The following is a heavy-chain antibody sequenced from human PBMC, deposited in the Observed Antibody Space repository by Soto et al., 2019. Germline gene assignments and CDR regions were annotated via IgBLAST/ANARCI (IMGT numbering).Heavy chain of an antibody. CDR3: ARHRAFAGMPEHHYDIAG. Sequence: EALKLSCKGSGYSFTSYWIGWVRQMPGKGLEWMGIVHPGNSGTKYSPSFQGQVTISADKSISTAYLQWSSLKASDTAMYYCARHRAFAGMPEHHYDIAGRGQRTTVTVS. V-gene: IGHV5-51*01. J-gene: IGHJ6*02. CDR1: GYSFTSYW. D-gene: IGHD2-2*01. CDR2: VHPGNSGT.